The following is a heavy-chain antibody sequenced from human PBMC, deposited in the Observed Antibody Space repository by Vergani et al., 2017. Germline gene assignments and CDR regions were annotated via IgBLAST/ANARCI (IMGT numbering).Heavy chain of an antibody. Sequence: QVQLQESGPGLVKPSETLSLTCTVSGGSISSYYWSWIRQPPGKGLEWIGYIYYSGSTNYNPSLKSRVTISVDTSKNKFSLKLSSVTAADTAVYYCARDRFEDYGEDVEWYFDLWGRGTLVTVSS. D-gene: IGHD4-17*01. CDR3: ARDRFEDYGEDVEWYFDL. CDR2: IYYSGST. V-gene: IGHV4-59*01. J-gene: IGHJ2*01. CDR1: GGSISSYY.